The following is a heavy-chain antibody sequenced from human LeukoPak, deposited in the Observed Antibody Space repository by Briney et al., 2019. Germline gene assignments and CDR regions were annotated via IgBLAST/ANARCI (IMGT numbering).Heavy chain of an antibody. CDR3: ARVPMTTVTNHPLWFDP. CDR1: GFTFSSYW. CDR2: INQDGSEK. V-gene: IGHV3-7*01. D-gene: IGHD4-17*01. Sequence: GGSLRLSCAASGFTFSSYWMTWVRQAPGKGLEWVANINQDGSEKYYVDSVKGRFAISRDNAKNSLYLQMNSLRAEDTAVYYCARVPMTTVTNHPLWFDPWGQGTLVTVSS. J-gene: IGHJ5*02.